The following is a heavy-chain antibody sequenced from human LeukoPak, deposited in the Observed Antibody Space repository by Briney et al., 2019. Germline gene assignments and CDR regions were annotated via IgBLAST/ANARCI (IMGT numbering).Heavy chain of an antibody. CDR3: ARGGDSMIVVGPFDY. V-gene: IGHV4-39*01. D-gene: IGHD3-22*01. CDR2: IYYSGST. CDR1: SGSISSSSYY. Sequence: SETLSLTCTVSSGSISSSSYYWGWIRQPPGKGLEWIGSIYYSGSTYYNPSLKSRVTISVDTSKNQFSLKLSSVTAADTAVYYCARGGDSMIVVGPFDYWGQGTLVTVSS. J-gene: IGHJ4*02.